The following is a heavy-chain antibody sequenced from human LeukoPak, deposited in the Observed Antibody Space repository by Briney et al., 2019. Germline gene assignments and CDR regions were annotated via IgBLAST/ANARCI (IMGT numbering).Heavy chain of an antibody. Sequence: PGGSLRLPCAASGFTFSAYRINWVRQAPGKGLEWISYISTTGTTIHYADSVKGRFAISRDNAKSSLYLQMNSLRDEDTAVYYCARVWQDYSGVDYWGQGTLVTVSS. D-gene: IGHD2-21*01. J-gene: IGHJ4*02. V-gene: IGHV3-48*02. CDR1: GFTFSAYR. CDR2: ISTTGTTI. CDR3: ARVWQDYSGVDY.